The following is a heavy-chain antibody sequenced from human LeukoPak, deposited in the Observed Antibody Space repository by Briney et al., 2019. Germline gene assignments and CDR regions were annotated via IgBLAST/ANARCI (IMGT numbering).Heavy chain of an antibody. Sequence: SETLSPTCTVSGGSISSSSYYWGWIRQPPGKGLEWIGSIYYSGSTYYNPSLKSRVTISVDTSKNQFSLKLSSVTAADTAVYYCARDIVVVVAATRGSYYYGMDVWGQGTTVTVSS. J-gene: IGHJ6*02. CDR2: IYYSGST. D-gene: IGHD2-15*01. V-gene: IGHV4-39*01. CDR1: GGSISSSSYY. CDR3: ARDIVVVVAATRGSYYYGMDV.